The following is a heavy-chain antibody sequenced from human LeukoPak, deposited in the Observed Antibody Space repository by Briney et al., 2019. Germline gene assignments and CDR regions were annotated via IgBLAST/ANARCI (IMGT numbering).Heavy chain of an antibody. Sequence: SETLSLTCTVSGGSISSYYWSWIRQPPGKGLEWIGYIYYSGSTNYNPSLKSRVTISVDTSKNQFSLKLSSVTAADTAVYYCAKDTYYYDSSGNPNAFDIWGQGTMVTVSS. CDR1: GGSISSYY. D-gene: IGHD3-22*01. CDR3: AKDTYYYDSSGNPNAFDI. V-gene: IGHV4-59*01. CDR2: IYYSGST. J-gene: IGHJ3*02.